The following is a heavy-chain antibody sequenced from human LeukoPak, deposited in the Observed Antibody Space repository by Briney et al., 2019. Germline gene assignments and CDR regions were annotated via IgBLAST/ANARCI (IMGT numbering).Heavy chain of an antibody. J-gene: IGHJ4*02. CDR1: GFPLSSYW. CDR2: IKQDGSKK. D-gene: IGHD5-24*01. Sequence: PGGSLRLSCVASGFPLSSYWMTWVRQAPGKGLEWVANIKQDGSKKSYVDSVKGRFTISRDNAKNSLYLQMNSLRAEDTAIYYCTRVGYIDEGIDYRGQGTLVTVSS. V-gene: IGHV3-7*04. CDR3: TRVGYIDEGIDY.